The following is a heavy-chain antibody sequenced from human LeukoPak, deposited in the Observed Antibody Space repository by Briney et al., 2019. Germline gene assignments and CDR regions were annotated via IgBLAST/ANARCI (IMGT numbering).Heavy chain of an antibody. CDR1: GYTFTSYD. Sequence: ASVKVSCKASGYTFTSYDINWVRQATGQGLEWMGWMNPNSGNTGYAQKFQGRVTMTRNTSISTAYMELSSLRSEDTAVYYCARNYDILTGSPLAFDIWGQGTMVTVSS. J-gene: IGHJ3*02. D-gene: IGHD3-9*01. CDR2: MNPNSGNT. V-gene: IGHV1-8*01. CDR3: ARNYDILTGSPLAFDI.